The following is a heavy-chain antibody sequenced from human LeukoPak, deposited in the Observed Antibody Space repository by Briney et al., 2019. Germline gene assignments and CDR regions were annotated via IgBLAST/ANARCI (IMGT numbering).Heavy chain of an antibody. CDR2: IDTAGDT. D-gene: IGHD3-16*02. CDR3: AGSDTIGYTPREWDYWYFDL. CDR1: GFTFSSYS. V-gene: IGHV3-13*01. Sequence: GGSLRLSCAASGFTFSSYSMNWVRQAPGKGLEWVSTIDTAGDTFYPGSVEGRFTISRENAKNSLYLQVNSLRAEDTAVYYCAGSDTIGYTPREWDYWYFDLWGRGTLVTVSS. J-gene: IGHJ2*01.